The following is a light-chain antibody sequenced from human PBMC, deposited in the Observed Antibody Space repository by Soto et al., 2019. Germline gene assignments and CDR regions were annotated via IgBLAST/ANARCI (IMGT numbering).Light chain of an antibody. Sequence: EIVLTQSPGTLSLSPGERATLSCRASQSVSSSYLAWYQQKPGQAPRLLIYGASSRATGIPDRFSGSGSGTDFTLTISRLEPEDFAVYYCQQYNNLPPTFGQGTRLEIK. CDR3: QQYNNLPPT. J-gene: IGKJ5*01. CDR1: QSVSSSY. CDR2: GAS. V-gene: IGKV3-20*01.